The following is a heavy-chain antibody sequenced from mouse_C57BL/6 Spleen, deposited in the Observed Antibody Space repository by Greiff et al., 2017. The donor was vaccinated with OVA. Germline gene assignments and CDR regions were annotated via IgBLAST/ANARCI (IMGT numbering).Heavy chain of an antibody. CDR1: GFNIKDYY. CDR3: AREPYYGSSYGFAY. J-gene: IGHJ3*01. CDR2: IDPEDGET. V-gene: IGHV14-2*01. D-gene: IGHD1-1*01. Sequence: EVKLMESGAELVKPGASVKLSCTASGFNIKDYYTHWVKPRTEQGLEWIGRIDPEDGETKYDPKFQGKATITADTSSNTAYLQHSSLTSEDTAVYYCAREPYYGSSYGFAYWGQGTLVTVSA.